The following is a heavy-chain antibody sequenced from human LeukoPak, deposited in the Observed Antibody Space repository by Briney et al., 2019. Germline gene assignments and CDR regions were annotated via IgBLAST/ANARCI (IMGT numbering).Heavy chain of an antibody. CDR2: IYFSGST. J-gene: IGHJ5*02. CDR3: ATCSSGAYNWFDP. V-gene: IGHV4-39*01. D-gene: IGHD6-13*01. CDR1: GGSISSSSYY. Sequence: SETLSLTCTVSGGSISSSSYYWGWIRQPPGKGLERIGSIYFSGSTSYNPSLKSRLTISVDTSKNQFSLRLRSVTAADTAVYYCATCSSGAYNWFDPWGQGTLVTVSS.